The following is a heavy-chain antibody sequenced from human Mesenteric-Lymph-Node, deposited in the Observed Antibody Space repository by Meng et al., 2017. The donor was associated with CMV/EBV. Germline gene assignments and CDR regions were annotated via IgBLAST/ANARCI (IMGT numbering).Heavy chain of an antibody. J-gene: IGHJ4*02. CDR2: ISSSSSYI. Sequence: GESLKISCAASGFTFSSYSMNWVRQAPGKGLEWVSSISSSSSYIYYADSVKGRFSISRDNAKKMVYLQMNGLRAEDTAVYYCARSAAGAFDYWGQGTLVTVSS. CDR1: GFTFSSYS. D-gene: IGHD6-19*01. CDR3: ARSAAGAFDY. V-gene: IGHV3-21*01.